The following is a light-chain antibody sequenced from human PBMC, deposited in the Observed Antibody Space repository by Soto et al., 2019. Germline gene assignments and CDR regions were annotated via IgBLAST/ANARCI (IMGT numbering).Light chain of an antibody. CDR2: QDN. Sequence: SYELTQPPSVSVSPGRTASITCSGDKLGDKYACWYQQKPGQSPVLVIYQDNKRPSGIPERFSGSNSGNTATLTISGTQPMDEADYYCQAWDISTGVFGTGTKLTVL. CDR1: KLGDKY. V-gene: IGLV3-1*01. J-gene: IGLJ1*01. CDR3: QAWDISTGV.